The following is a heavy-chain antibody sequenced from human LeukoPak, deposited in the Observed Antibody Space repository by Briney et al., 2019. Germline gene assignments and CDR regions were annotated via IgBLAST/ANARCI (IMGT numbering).Heavy chain of an antibody. CDR3: ARVGKNYYGSGSYLDY. V-gene: IGHV4-59*01. Sequence: PSETLSLTCTVSGGSISGYHWSWIRQSPGKGLEWIGYIYYTGTISYNSSLKSRVTISVDTSKNQFSLRLSSVTAADTAVFYCARVGKNYYGSGSYLDYWGQGTLVTVSS. D-gene: IGHD3-10*01. CDR1: GGSISGYH. J-gene: IGHJ4*02. CDR2: IYYTGTI.